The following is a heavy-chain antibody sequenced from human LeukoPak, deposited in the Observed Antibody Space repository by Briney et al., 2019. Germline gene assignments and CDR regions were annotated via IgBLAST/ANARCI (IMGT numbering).Heavy chain of an antibody. CDR1: GYTFTSYD. J-gene: IGHJ6*03. CDR2: MNPNSGNT. Sequence: ASVKVSCKASGYTFTSYDINWVRQATGQGLEWMGWMNPNSGNTGYAQKFQGRVTMTRNTSISTAYMELSSLRSEDTAVYYCARVVPAALALDYYYMDVWGKGTTVTVSS. CDR3: ARVVPAALALDYYYMDV. D-gene: IGHD2-2*01. V-gene: IGHV1-8*01.